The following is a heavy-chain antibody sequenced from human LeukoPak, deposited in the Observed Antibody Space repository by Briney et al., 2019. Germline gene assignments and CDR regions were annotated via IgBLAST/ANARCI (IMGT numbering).Heavy chain of an antibody. J-gene: IGHJ6*03. V-gene: IGHV4-39*07. Sequence: PSETLSLTCTVSGGSISSGSYSWSWIRQPPGKGLEWIGEINHSGSTKYNPSLKSRVTISEDTSKNQFSLKLSSVTAADTAVYYCARLAYFDNSGYYLETFYYYYMDVWGKGTTVTISS. CDR1: GGSISSGSYS. CDR3: ARLAYFDNSGYYLETFYYYYMDV. D-gene: IGHD3-22*01. CDR2: INHSGST.